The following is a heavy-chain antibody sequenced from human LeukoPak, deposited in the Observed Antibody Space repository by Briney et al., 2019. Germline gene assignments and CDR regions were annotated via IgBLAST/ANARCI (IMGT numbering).Heavy chain of an antibody. CDR3: ATGHSYGYDY. CDR1: GLTFSDFW. CDR2: VKGDGRTT. D-gene: IGHD5-18*01. Sequence: GGSLRLSCAASGLTFSDFWMHWVRQPPGKGLVWVALVKGDGRTTIYADSVKGRFTISRDNAKNTLYLQMNSLRADDSGVYYCATGHSYGYDYWGQGVLATVSS. J-gene: IGHJ4*02. V-gene: IGHV3-74*01.